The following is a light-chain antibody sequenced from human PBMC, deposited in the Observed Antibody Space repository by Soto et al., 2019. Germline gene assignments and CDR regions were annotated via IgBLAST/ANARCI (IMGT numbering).Light chain of an antibody. CDR2: GAS. Sequence: EIEMTQSPAALSVSPGDRATLSCRASQSVSTNVAWYQQKPGQAPRLLIHGASVRATGIPARFSGSGSGTEFTFTITSLQSEDFALYYCQQYDSWPPRWAFGQGTKVEIK. J-gene: IGKJ1*01. V-gene: IGKV3-15*01. CDR3: QQYDSWPPRWA. CDR1: QSVSTN.